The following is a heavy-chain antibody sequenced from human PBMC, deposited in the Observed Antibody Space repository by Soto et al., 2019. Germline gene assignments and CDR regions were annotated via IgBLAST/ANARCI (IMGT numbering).Heavy chain of an antibody. CDR2: ITPIFGTA. Sequence: SVKVSCKASGGTFSSYAISWVRQAPGQGLEWMGGITPIFGTANYAQKFQGRVTITADESTSTAYMELSSLRSEDTAVYYCASTSALSYSYDSSGYFDYWGQGTLGTVSS. J-gene: IGHJ4*02. V-gene: IGHV1-69*13. CDR3: ASTSALSYSYDSSGYFDY. CDR1: GGTFSSYA. D-gene: IGHD3-22*01.